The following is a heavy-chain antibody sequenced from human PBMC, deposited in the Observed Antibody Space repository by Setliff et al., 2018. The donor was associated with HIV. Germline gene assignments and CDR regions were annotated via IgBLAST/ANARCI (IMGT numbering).Heavy chain of an antibody. J-gene: IGHJ4*02. V-gene: IGHV3-49*04. D-gene: IGHD1-26*01. CDR2: IRSNAYGGPT. CDR1: GFTFGDYA. Sequence: PGGSLRLSCTTSGFTFGDYAMTWVRQAPGKGLEWVGFIRSNAYGGPTEYAASVKGRFIISRDDSKSIAYLQMNSLKVEDTAVYYCTRDRVGTSFNHWGQGTLVTVSS. CDR3: TRDRVGTSFNH.